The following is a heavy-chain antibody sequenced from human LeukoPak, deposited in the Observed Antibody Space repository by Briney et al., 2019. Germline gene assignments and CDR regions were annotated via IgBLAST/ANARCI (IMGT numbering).Heavy chain of an antibody. CDR1: GYTFTSYD. J-gene: IGHJ6*02. CDR2: MNPNSGNT. D-gene: IGHD2-2*01. V-gene: IGHV1-8*01. CDR3: ARGDVDIVVVPAATRYYGMDV. Sequence: ASVKVSCKASGYTFTSYDINWVRQATGQGLEWMGWMNPNSGNTGYAQKFQGRVTMTGNTSISTAYMELSSLRSEDTAVYYCARGDVDIVVVPAATRYYGMDVWGQGTTVTVSS.